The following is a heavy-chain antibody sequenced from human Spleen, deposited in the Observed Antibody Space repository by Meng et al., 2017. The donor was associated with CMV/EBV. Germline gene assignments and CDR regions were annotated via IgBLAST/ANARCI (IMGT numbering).Heavy chain of an antibody. CDR3: ANTYSTTPVAY. J-gene: IGHJ4*02. CDR1: GFIFRTTA. CDR2: ISSTGGNT. V-gene: IGHV3-23*01. D-gene: IGHD6-19*01. Sequence: SCTAAGFIFRTTAMHWVRQAPGKGLEWVSGISSTGGNTYYADSVKGRFTISRDNSKDTLSLVMTNLRGEDTAVYFCANTYSTTPVAYWGQGTLVTVSS.